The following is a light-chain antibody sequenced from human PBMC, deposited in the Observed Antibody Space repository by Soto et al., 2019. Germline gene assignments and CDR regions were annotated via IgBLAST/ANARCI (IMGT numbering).Light chain of an antibody. CDR2: GAS. V-gene: IGKV3-15*01. J-gene: IGKJ2*01. CDR3: LQYDNWPPT. Sequence: EMVMTQSPATLSVSPGERVTLSCRATQSVSSDLAWYQQRPGQAPRLLIYGASTRATGIAARFSGSGSGTEFTLTISILESEDFAVYYCLQYDNWPPTFGQGTKLEIK. CDR1: QSVSSD.